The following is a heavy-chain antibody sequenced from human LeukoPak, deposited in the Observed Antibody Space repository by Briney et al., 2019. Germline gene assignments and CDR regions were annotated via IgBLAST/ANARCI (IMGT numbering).Heavy chain of an antibody. CDR1: GYSFSNYW. CDR2: IYPGDYET. V-gene: IGHV5-51*01. Sequence: GEALQSSCEGAGYSFSNYWIGWVRRMPGKGREWMGIIYPGDYETRYSPSFQGLVTISVDKSISTAYLQWSSLKASDTAMYYCAIPPGYCGNDCSFDHWGQGTLVTVSS. D-gene: IGHD2-21*02. J-gene: IGHJ4*02. CDR3: AIPPGYCGNDCSFDH.